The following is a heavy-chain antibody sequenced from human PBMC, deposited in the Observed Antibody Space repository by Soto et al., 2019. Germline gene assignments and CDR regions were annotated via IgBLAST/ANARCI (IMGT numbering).Heavy chain of an antibody. CDR2: VYYSGTT. CDR3: ARSSLTYDSNHRSLEY. J-gene: IGHJ4*01. V-gene: IGHV4-31*02. D-gene: IGHD3-16*01. CDR1: GGSISDGGYY. Sequence: PSETLSLTRPVSGGSISDGGYYWTWIRQHPGNGLGWIGYVYYSGTTYYNPSLNSRVSISLDTSKNQFSLKLNSVTAADTAVYYWARSSLTYDSNHRSLEYWGHGIQVNVSS.